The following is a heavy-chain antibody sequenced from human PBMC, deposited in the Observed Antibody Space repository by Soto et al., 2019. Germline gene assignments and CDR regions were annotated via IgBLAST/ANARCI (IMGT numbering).Heavy chain of an antibody. Sequence: QVQLQESGPGLVKPSETLSLTCTVSGGSISSYYWSWIRQPAGKGLEWIGRIYTSGSTNYNPSLKSRDTMSVDTSKNQFSLKLSSVTAADTAVYYCAREGRTTWYYYYGMDVWGQGTTVTVSS. CDR3: AREGRTTWYYYYGMDV. CDR1: GGSISSYY. D-gene: IGHD1-7*01. CDR2: IYTSGST. J-gene: IGHJ6*02. V-gene: IGHV4-4*07.